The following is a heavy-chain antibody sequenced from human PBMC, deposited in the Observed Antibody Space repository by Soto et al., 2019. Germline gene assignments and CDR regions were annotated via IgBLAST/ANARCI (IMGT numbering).Heavy chain of an antibody. CDR1: GFTFSSYA. CDR3: AKDTASRDYSGYDGNYFDY. CDR2: ISSNGGST. D-gene: IGHD5-12*01. V-gene: IGHV3-64*01. Sequence: PGGSLRLSCAASGFTFSSYAMHWVRQAPGKGLEYVSAISSNGGSTCYANSVKGRFTISRDNAKNSLYLQMNSLRAEDTAVYYCAKDTASRDYSGYDGNYFDYWGQGTLVTVSS. J-gene: IGHJ4*02.